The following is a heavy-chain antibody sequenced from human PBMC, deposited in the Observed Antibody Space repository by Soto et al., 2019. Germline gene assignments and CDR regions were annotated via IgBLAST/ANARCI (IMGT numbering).Heavy chain of an antibody. V-gene: IGHV4-61*01. CDR3: ARDVTTSGRHPPEST. CDR2: IFYSGST. D-gene: IGHD6-19*01. Sequence: QVQLQESGPGLVRPSETLSLTCTVSGDSVSSSNYYWSWIRQSPVKGLGWIGYIFYSGSTNYNPSLKSRVTISVDTSKNQFSLNLRSVTAADTAVYYCARDVTTSGRHPPESTWGQGTLVTVS. J-gene: IGHJ5*02. CDR1: GDSVSSSNYY.